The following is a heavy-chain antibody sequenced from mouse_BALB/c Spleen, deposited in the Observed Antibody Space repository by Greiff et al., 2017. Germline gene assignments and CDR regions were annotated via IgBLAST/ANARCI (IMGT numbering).Heavy chain of an antibody. CDR3: ARDADYYGSSPYAMDY. D-gene: IGHD1-1*01. CDR1: GFTFSDFY. V-gene: IGHV7-1*02. CDR2: SRNKANDYTT. J-gene: IGHJ4*01. Sequence: EVHLVESGGGLVQPGGSLRLSCATSGFTFSDFYMEWVRQPPGKRLEWIAASRNKANDYTTEYSASVKGRFIVSRDTSQSILYLQMNALRAEDTAIYYCARDADYYGSSPYAMDYWGQGTSVTVSS.